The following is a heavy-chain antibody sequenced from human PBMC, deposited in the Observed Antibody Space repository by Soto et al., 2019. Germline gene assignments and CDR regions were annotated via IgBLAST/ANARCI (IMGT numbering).Heavy chain of an antibody. Sequence: QVQLQESGPGLVKPSETLSLTCTVSGGSISSYYWSWIRQPPGKGLEWIGYIYYSGITNYNPSLKSRVTISVDTSKNQFSLKLSSVTAADTAVYYCARRYGGHFDYWGQGTLVTVSS. V-gene: IGHV4-59*08. J-gene: IGHJ4*02. CDR3: ARRYGGHFDY. CDR1: GGSISSYY. D-gene: IGHD4-17*01. CDR2: IYYSGIT.